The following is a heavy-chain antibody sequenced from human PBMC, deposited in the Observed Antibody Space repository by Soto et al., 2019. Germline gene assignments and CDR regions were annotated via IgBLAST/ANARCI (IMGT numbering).Heavy chain of an antibody. CDR2: IYRDGSST. Sequence: EEQLVESGGGLVQPGGSLTLACAASGFTFSSYWMLWVRQAPGKGLVCVSRIYRDGSSTTYADSVRGRFTISRDNAKNTLFLQMSSLRDEDTAVYYCARGGPYYDLPEAFEIWGQGTPVIVSS. D-gene: IGHD3-3*01. CDR3: ARGGPYYDLPEAFEI. J-gene: IGHJ3*02. CDR1: GFTFSSYW. V-gene: IGHV3-74*01.